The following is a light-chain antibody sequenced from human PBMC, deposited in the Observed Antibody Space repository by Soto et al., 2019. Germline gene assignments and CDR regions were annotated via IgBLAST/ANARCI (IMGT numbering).Light chain of an antibody. V-gene: IGKV1-33*01. Sequence: DIQMTQSPSSLSASVGDRVTITCQASQDISNYLNWYQQKPGKAPKLLIYDASNLETGVPSRFSGSGSGTDLTFTISSQQPEDIATYYCQQYDNRPFTFGPGTKVDIK. CDR2: DAS. J-gene: IGKJ3*01. CDR1: QDISNY. CDR3: QQYDNRPFT.